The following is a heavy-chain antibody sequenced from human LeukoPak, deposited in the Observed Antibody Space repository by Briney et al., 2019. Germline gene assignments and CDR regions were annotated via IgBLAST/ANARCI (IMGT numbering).Heavy chain of an antibody. V-gene: IGHV5-51*01. CDR3: ARTTMVRGVIMGDFDY. J-gene: IGHJ4*02. CDR1: GYSFTSYW. CDR2: IYPGDSDT. Sequence: GESLKTSCKGSGYSFTSYWIGWVRQMPGKGLEWMGIIYPGDSDTRYSPSFQGQVTISADKSISTAYLQWSSLKASDTAMYYCARTTMVRGVIMGDFDYWGQGTLVTVSS. D-gene: IGHD3-10*01.